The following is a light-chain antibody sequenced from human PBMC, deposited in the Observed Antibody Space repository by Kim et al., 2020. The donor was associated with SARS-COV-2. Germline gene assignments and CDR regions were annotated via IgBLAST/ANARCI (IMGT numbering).Light chain of an antibody. V-gene: IGLV1-47*01. CDR3: SSWDDTLSGPV. J-gene: IGLJ3*02. Sequence: GQRVLISWSGTSANIGNNYVYWYQHFPGTAPKLLMYWNNKRPSGVPARFSGSKSGTSASLAISGLRPEDEADYYCSSWDDTLSGPVFGGGTQLTVL. CDR1: SANIGNNY. CDR2: WNN.